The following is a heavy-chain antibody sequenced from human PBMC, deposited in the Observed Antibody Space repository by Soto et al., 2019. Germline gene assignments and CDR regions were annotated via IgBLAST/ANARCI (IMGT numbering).Heavy chain of an antibody. V-gene: IGHV3-74*03. J-gene: IGHJ4*02. CDR3: ARDLGGPDY. CDR1: DFSLSPYW. Sequence: GSLRLSCAASDFSLSPYWMHWVRQVPGRGLEWVARLSSDGFGAAYADSVKGRFFISRDIARNTLSLQMNSLRADDTAVYYCARDLGGPDYWGRGTSVTVSS. D-gene: IGHD3-16*01. CDR2: LSSDGFGA.